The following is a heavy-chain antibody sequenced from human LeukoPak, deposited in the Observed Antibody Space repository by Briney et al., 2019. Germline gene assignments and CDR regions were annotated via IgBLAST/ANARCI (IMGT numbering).Heavy chain of an antibody. Sequence: SQTLSLTCTVSGGSISSGSYYWSWIRQPAGKGLEWIGRIYTSGSTNYNPSLKSRVTISVDTSKNQFSPKLSSVTAADTAVYYCAREVVVPAAISRRSFDYWGQGTLVTVSS. J-gene: IGHJ4*02. V-gene: IGHV4-61*02. CDR3: AREVVVPAAISRRSFDY. CDR2: IYTSGST. CDR1: GGSISSGSYY. D-gene: IGHD2-2*02.